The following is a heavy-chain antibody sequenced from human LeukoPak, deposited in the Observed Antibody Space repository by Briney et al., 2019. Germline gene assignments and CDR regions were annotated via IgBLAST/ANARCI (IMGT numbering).Heavy chain of an antibody. J-gene: IGHJ3*02. D-gene: IGHD6-13*01. CDR3: ARGSIVAAGISAFDI. CDR2: ISSDGSNI. Sequence: GGSLRLSCAASGFNFNNYHMTWVRQAPGKGLEWVSAISSDGSNIYYAHSLKGRFTISRDNAKKSLHLQMNSLRAEDSAVYYCARGSIVAAGISAFDIWGQGTMVTVSS. V-gene: IGHV3-21*01. CDR1: GFNFNNYH.